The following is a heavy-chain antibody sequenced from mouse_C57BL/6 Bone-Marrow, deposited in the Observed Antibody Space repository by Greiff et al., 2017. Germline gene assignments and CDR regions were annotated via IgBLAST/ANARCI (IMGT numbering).Heavy chain of an antibody. V-gene: IGHV1-55*01. Sequence: QVQLQQPGAELVKPGASVKMSCKASGYTFTSYWITWVKQRPGQGLEWIGDIDPGSGSTNYNEKFKSKATLTVDTSSSTAYMQLSILTSEDSAVYYCARLYGSSYRFAYWGQGTLVTVSA. D-gene: IGHD1-1*01. CDR3: ARLYGSSYRFAY. CDR1: GYTFTSYW. J-gene: IGHJ3*01. CDR2: IDPGSGST.